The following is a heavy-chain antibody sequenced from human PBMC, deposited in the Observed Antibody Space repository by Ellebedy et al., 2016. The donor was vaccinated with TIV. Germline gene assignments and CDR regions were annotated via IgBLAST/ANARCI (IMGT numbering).Heavy chain of an antibody. V-gene: IGHV3-30-3*01. CDR2: ISYDGSNK. CDR1: GFTFSSYA. J-gene: IGHJ3*02. D-gene: IGHD3-16*01. Sequence: GESLKISXAASGFTFSSYAMHWVRQAPGKGLEWVAVISYDGSNKYYADSVKGRFTISRDNSKNTLYLQMNSLRAEDTAVYYCARDGAWDAFDIWGQGTMVTVSS. CDR3: ARDGAWDAFDI.